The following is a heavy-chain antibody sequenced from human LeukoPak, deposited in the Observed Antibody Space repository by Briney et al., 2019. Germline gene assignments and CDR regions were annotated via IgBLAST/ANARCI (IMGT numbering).Heavy chain of an antibody. CDR3: ARDSGYGSSFDY. J-gene: IGHJ4*01. V-gene: IGHV3-21*01. Sequence: GGSLRLSCAASGFTFSSYSMNWVRRAPGKGLEWVSSISSSATYINYADSVKGRFTISRDNAKNTLYLQMNSLRAEDTAVYYCARDSGYGSSFDYWGHGTLVTVSS. CDR2: ISSSATYI. CDR1: GFTFSSYS. D-gene: IGHD5-12*01.